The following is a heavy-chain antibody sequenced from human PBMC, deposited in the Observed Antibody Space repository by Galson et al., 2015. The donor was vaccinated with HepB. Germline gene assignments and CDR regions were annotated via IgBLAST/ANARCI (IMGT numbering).Heavy chain of an antibody. CDR2: FDPEDGET. J-gene: IGHJ4*02. D-gene: IGHD6-13*01. CDR3: ATDSTRAAAGPLRY. Sequence: SVKVSCKVSGYTLTELSMHWVRQAPGKGLEWMGGFDPEDGETIYAQKFQGRVTMTEDTSTDTAYMELSSLRSEDTAVYYCATDSTRAAAGPLRYWGQGTLVTVSS. CDR1: GYTLTELS. V-gene: IGHV1-24*01.